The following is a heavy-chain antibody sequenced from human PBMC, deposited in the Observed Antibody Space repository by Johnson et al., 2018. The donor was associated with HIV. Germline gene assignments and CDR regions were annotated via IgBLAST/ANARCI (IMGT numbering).Heavy chain of an antibody. D-gene: IGHD6-13*01. CDR2: IKQDGSEK. Sequence: VQLVESGGGLVQPGGSLRLSCEASGFIFSVYWMSWVRQAPGKGLEWVANIKQDGSEKYYVDSVKGRFTISRDNSKNTLYLQMGSLRAEDMAVYYCAFEEPYSAAAGIDAFDIWGQGTMVTVSS. J-gene: IGHJ3*02. V-gene: IGHV3-7*02. CDR1: GFIFSVYW. CDR3: AFEEPYSAAAGIDAFDI.